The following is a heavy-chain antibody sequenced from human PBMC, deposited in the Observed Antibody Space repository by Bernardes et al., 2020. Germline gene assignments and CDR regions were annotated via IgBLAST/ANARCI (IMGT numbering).Heavy chain of an antibody. V-gene: IGHV1-8*01. CDR3: ARAPSYDFWSGYYLYYYYYGMDV. Sequence: ASVKVSCKASGYTFTSYDINWVRQATGQGLEWMGWMNPNSGNTGYAQKFQGRVTMTRNTSISTAYMELSSLRSEDTAVYYCARAPSYDFWSGYYLYYYYYGMDVWGKGTTVTVSS. D-gene: IGHD3-3*01. CDR1: GYTFTSYD. J-gene: IGHJ6*04. CDR2: MNPNSGNT.